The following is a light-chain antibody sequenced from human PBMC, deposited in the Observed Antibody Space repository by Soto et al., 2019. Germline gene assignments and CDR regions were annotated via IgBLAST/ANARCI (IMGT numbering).Light chain of an antibody. CDR3: QQRSNWPVT. Sequence: DIVMTQTPLSSPVTLGQPSSISCRSSQILVHSDGNTYLAWYQQKPGQAPRLLIYDASNRATGIPARFSGSGSGTDFTLTISSLEPEDFAVYYCQQRSNWPVTFGQGTRLEIK. CDR2: DAS. CDR1: QILVHSDGNTY. J-gene: IGKJ5*01. V-gene: IGKV3-11*01.